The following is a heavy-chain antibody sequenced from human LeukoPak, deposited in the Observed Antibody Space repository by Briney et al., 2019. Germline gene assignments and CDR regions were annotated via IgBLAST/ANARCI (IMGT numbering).Heavy chain of an antibody. CDR1: GFTFSSYW. J-gene: IGHJ4*02. CDR3: ANYDSRGLGVDY. V-gene: IGHV3-7*01. CDR2: IKQDGSEK. Sequence: TGGSLRLSCVASGFTFSSYWMSWVRQAPGKWLEWVATIKQDGSEKYYVDSVKGRFTFSRDNAKNSLYLQMSSLRAEDTAVYYCANYDSRGLGVDYWGQGTLVTVSS. D-gene: IGHD3-22*01.